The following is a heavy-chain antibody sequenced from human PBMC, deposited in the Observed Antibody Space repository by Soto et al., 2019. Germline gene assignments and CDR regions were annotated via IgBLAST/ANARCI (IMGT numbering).Heavy chain of an antibody. D-gene: IGHD2-15*01. CDR1: GYSFTSYW. J-gene: IGHJ6*02. Sequence: GESLKISCKGSGYSFTSYWIGWVRQMPGKGLEWMGIIYPGDSDTRYSPSFQGQVTISADKSISTAYLQWSSLKASDTAMYYCAREGPVVVVAATKGIYYYYGMDVWGQGTTVTVPS. CDR3: AREGPVVVVAATKGIYYYYGMDV. CDR2: IYPGDSDT. V-gene: IGHV5-51*01.